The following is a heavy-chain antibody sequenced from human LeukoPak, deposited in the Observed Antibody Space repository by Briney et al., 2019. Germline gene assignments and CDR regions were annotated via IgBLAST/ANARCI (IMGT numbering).Heavy chain of an antibody. CDR3: AKESAVAGIPYFDY. J-gene: IGHJ4*02. D-gene: IGHD6-19*01. CDR1: GFTVSSNY. V-gene: IGHV3-66*01. Sequence: GGSLRLSCAASGFTVSSNYMYWVRQAPGKGLEWVSVIYSGGSIYYADSVKGRFTISRDNSKNTVDLQMNGLRADDTAVYYCAKESAVAGIPYFDYWGQGTLVTVSS. CDR2: IYSGGSI.